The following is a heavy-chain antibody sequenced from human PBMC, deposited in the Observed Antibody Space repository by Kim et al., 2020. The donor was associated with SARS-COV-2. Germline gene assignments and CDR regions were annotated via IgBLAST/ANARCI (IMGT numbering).Heavy chain of an antibody. Sequence: ASVKVSCKASGYTFTGYYMHWVRQAPGQGLEWMGWINPNSGGTNYAQKFQGWVTMTRDTSISTAYMELSRLRSDDTAVYYCARDLTTNRGYYYGMDVWGQGTTVTVSS. CDR3: ARDLTTNRGYYYGMDV. CDR2: INPNSGGT. J-gene: IGHJ6*02. V-gene: IGHV1-2*04. D-gene: IGHD4-4*01. CDR1: GYTFTGYY.